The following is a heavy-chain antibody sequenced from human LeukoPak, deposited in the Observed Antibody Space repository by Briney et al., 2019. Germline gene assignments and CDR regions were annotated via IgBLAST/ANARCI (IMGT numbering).Heavy chain of an antibody. Sequence: AGGSLRLSCAASGFTFSSYSMNWVRQAPGKGLEWVSYISSSSSTIYYADSVKGRFTISRDNSKNTLYLQMNSLRAEDTAVYYCARDPVLLWFGDIDYWGQGTLVTVSS. V-gene: IGHV3-48*01. J-gene: IGHJ4*02. CDR3: ARDPVLLWFGDIDY. CDR1: GFTFSSYS. D-gene: IGHD3-10*01. CDR2: ISSSSSTI.